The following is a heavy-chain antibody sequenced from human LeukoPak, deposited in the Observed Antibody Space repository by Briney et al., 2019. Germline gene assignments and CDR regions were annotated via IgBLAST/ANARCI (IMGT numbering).Heavy chain of an antibody. J-gene: IGHJ3*02. CDR3: ARSSSSSWGDAFDI. Sequence: GASVKVSCKASGYTFTSYGISWVRQAPGQGLEWMGWISAYNGNTNYAQKLQGRVTMTTDTSTSTAYMELSSLRSEDTAVYYCARSSSSSWGDAFDIWGQGTMVTVSS. V-gene: IGHV1-18*01. D-gene: IGHD6-6*01. CDR2: ISAYNGNT. CDR1: GYTFTSYG.